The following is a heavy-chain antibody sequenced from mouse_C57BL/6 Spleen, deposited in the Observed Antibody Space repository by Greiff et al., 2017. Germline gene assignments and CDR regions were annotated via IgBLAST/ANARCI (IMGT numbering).Heavy chain of an antibody. Sequence: VQLQQPGAELVMPGASVKLSCKASGYTFTSYWMHWVKQRPGQGLEWIGEIDPSDSSTYYNQKFKGKSTLTVDKSSNTSYMQVSSLTSEDSAVYDGARYDGYSDAMDYWGQGTSVTVSS. CDR3: ARYDGYSDAMDY. CDR1: GYTFTSYW. D-gene: IGHD2-3*01. V-gene: IGHV1-69*01. CDR2: IDPSDSST. J-gene: IGHJ4*01.